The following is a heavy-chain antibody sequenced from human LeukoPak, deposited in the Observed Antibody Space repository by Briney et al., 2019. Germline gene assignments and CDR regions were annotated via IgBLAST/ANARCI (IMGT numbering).Heavy chain of an antibody. CDR3: ARDLLGYCSGGSCYLLDY. V-gene: IGHV3-33*01. Sequence: PGRSLRLSCAASGFTFSSYGMHWVRQAPGKGLEWVAVIWYDGSNKYYADSVKGRFTISRDNSKNTLYLQMNSLRAEDTAVYYCARDLLGYCSGGSCYLLDYWGQGTLVTVSS. CDR2: IWYDGSNK. CDR1: GFTFSSYG. J-gene: IGHJ4*02. D-gene: IGHD2-15*01.